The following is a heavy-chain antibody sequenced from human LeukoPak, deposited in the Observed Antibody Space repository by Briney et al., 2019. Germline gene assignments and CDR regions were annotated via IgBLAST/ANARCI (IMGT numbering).Heavy chain of an antibody. D-gene: IGHD2-15*01. CDR2: IYYSGST. Sequence: PSETLSLTCTVSGGSISSYYWSWIRQPPGKGLEWIGYIYYSGSTNYNPSLKSRVTISVDTSKNQFSLKLSSVTAADTAVYYCARGGLCSGGSCYRWNWFDPWGQGTLVTVSS. V-gene: IGHV4-59*01. CDR3: ARGGLCSGGSCYRWNWFDP. J-gene: IGHJ5*02. CDR1: GGSISSYY.